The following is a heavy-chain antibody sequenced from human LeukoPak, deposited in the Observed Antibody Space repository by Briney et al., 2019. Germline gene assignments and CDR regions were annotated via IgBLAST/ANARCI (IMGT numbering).Heavy chain of an antibody. J-gene: IGHJ4*02. V-gene: IGHV4-39*01. CDR1: GGSINSGSYY. Sequence: SETLSLTCTVSGGSINSGSYYWGWVRQPPGKGLEWIGTIHYSGRTYYNPSLKSRVTIFVDTSKNQFSLNLNSVTAADTAVYYCARSYCSTSGCNRLGYFDYWGQGTLVTVSS. D-gene: IGHD2-2*01. CDR3: ARSYCSTSGCNRLGYFDY. CDR2: IHYSGRT.